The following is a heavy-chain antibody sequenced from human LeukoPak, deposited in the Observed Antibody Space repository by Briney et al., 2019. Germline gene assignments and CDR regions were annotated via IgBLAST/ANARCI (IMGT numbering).Heavy chain of an antibody. CDR2: ISSSSSII. J-gene: IGHJ4*02. Sequence: GGSLRLSCAASGLMVTGSWMNWVRQAPGKGLEWVSYISSSSSIIYYADSVKGRFTISRDNAKNSLYLQMNSLRAEDTAVYYCARDYDFWSGYYTGIFDYWGQGTLVTVSS. V-gene: IGHV3-48*01. D-gene: IGHD3-3*01. CDR1: GLMVTGSW. CDR3: ARDYDFWSGYYTGIFDY.